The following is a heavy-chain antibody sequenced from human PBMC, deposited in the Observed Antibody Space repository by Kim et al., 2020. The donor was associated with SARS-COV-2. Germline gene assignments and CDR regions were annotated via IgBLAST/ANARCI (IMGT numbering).Heavy chain of an antibody. Sequence: SETLSLTCTVSGGSISSYYWSWIRQPPGKGLEWIGYIYYSGSTNYNPSPKSRVPISVDTSKNQFSLKLSSVTAADTAVYYCARLSCGGSCYSAYYYGMDVWGQGTTVTVSS. J-gene: IGHJ6*02. CDR3: ARLSCGGSCYSAYYYGMDV. V-gene: IGHV4-59*08. CDR1: GGSISSYY. D-gene: IGHD2-15*01. CDR2: IYYSGST.